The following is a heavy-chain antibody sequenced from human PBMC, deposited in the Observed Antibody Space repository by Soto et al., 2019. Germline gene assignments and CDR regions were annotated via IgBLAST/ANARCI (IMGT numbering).Heavy chain of an antibody. Sequence: GGSLRLSCEASGFNFGSYAMHWVRQTPGKGLEWVAVISFDGSNKFYAESVKGRITISRDNSKNTLFLQMNSLRPEDTAVYYCARDMGYSYRTGYGLDVWGQGTTVTVSS. D-gene: IGHD5-18*01. CDR2: ISFDGSNK. J-gene: IGHJ6*02. CDR1: GFNFGSYA. CDR3: ARDMGYSYRTGYGLDV. V-gene: IGHV3-30-3*01.